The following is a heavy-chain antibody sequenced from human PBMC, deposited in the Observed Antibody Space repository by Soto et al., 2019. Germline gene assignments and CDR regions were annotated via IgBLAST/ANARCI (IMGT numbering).Heavy chain of an antibody. D-gene: IGHD3-16*02. V-gene: IGHV1-8*01. CDR3: ARAPPLTSYDSIWGSYRYSSDAFDI. CDR2: MNPNSGNT. J-gene: IGHJ3*02. CDR1: GYTFTSYD. Sequence: ASVKVSCKASGYTFTSYDINWVRQATGQGLEWMGWMNPNSGNTGYAQKFQGRVTMTRNTSISTAYMELSSLRSEDTAVYYCARAPPLTSYDSIWGSYRYSSDAFDIWGQGTMVTVSS.